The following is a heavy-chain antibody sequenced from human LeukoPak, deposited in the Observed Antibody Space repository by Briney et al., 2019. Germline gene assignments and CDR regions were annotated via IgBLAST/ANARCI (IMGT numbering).Heavy chain of an antibody. Sequence: GGSLRLSCAASGLTFSSYGMHWVRQAPGKGLEWVAVIWYDGSNKYYADSVKGRFTIPRDHSKNTLYLQMNSRIAEDTAVYYCARDLRFDADYYYWGRGTLVTVSS. CDR1: GLTFSSYG. CDR2: IWYDGSNK. J-gene: IGHJ4*02. CDR3: ARDLRFDADYYY. D-gene: IGHD4-17*01. V-gene: IGHV3-33*01.